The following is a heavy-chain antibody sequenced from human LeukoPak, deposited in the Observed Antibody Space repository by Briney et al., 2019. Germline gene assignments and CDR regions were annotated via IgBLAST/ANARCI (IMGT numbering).Heavy chain of an antibody. CDR3: VRGWQQLGS. Sequence: GGSLRLSCAASGFTFSSQSINWVRQAPGKGLEWVSSLTGGSDNSEHADSVKGRFSISRDNSKNTLYLQMNSLTAEDTAVYYCVRGWQQLGSWGRGTLVTVSS. D-gene: IGHD1-1*01. J-gene: IGHJ5*02. CDR2: LTGGSDNS. CDR1: GFTFSSQS. V-gene: IGHV3-23*01.